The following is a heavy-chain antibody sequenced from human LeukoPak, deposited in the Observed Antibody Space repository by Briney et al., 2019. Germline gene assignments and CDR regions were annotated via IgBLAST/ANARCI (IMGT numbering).Heavy chain of an antibody. CDR3: AKGFDSAFDI. Sequence: GGSLRLSCAASGFTFSSYSMNWVRQAPGKGLEWVSYISSSSSTIYYADSVKGRFTISRDNSKNTLYLQMNSLRAEDTAVYYCAKGFDSAFDIWGQGTMVTVSS. D-gene: IGHD3-10*01. V-gene: IGHV3-48*01. CDR1: GFTFSSYS. CDR2: ISSSSSTI. J-gene: IGHJ3*02.